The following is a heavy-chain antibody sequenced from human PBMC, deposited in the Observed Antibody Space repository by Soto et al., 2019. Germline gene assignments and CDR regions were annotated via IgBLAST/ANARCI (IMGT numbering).Heavy chain of an antibody. CDR1: GYTFTSYD. CDR2: MTPSSGNT. Sequence: QVQLVQSGAEAKKPGASVTVSCQASGYTFTSYDINWGRLATGQGLEWMGFMTPSSGNTGYAQKFQGRVTLTRSTSIRTAYLELSSLRSDDTAVYYCTRGDFWGQGTLVTVSS. V-gene: IGHV1-8*01. J-gene: IGHJ4*02. CDR3: TRGDF.